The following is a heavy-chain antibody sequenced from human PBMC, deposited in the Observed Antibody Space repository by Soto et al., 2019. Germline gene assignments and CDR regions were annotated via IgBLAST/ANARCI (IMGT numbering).Heavy chain of an antibody. V-gene: IGHV3-30-3*01. CDR1: GFTFSSYA. CDR2: ISYDGSNK. Sequence: GGSLRLSCAASGFTFSSYAMHWVRQAPGKGLEWVAVISYDGSNKYYADSVKGRFTISRDNSKNTLYLQMNSLRAEDTAVYYCAINYYDSSGYLYYYGMDVWGQGTTVTVSS. D-gene: IGHD3-22*01. CDR3: AINYYDSSGYLYYYGMDV. J-gene: IGHJ6*02.